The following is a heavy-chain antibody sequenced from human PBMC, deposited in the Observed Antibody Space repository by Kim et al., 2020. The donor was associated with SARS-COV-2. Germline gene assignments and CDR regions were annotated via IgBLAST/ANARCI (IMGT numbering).Heavy chain of an antibody. Sequence: GGSLRLSCAASGFTFSIYAMHWVRQAPGNGLEWVALISYDGSNKYYADSVKGRFPISRDNSKNTLYLQMNSLRAEDTAIYYCARARSGSYRDAFDIWGQG. V-gene: IGHV3-33*05. D-gene: IGHD1-26*01. CDR1: GFTFSIYA. CDR2: ISYDGSNK. CDR3: ARARSGSYRDAFDI. J-gene: IGHJ3*02.